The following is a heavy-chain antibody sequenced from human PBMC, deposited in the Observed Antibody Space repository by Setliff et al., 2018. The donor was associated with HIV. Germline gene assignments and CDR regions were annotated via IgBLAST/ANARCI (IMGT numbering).Heavy chain of an antibody. CDR1: GDSIGTYY. CDR3: ARRVVTLSPLFDY. CDR2: IYYSGST. Sequence: SETLSLTCTVSGDSIGTYYWSWIRQPPGKGLEWIGSIYYSGSTYYNPSLKSRLTITQHTSKNHFSLSLSSVTAADTAVYYCARRVVTLSPLFDYWGQGTLVTVSS. V-gene: IGHV4-39*02. J-gene: IGHJ4*02. D-gene: IGHD3-22*01.